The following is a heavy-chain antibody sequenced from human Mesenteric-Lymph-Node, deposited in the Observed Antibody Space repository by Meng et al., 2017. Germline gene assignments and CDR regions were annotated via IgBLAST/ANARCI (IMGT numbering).Heavy chain of an antibody. CDR3: AKGGRYGDYVAY. V-gene: IGHV3-23*01. D-gene: IGHD4-17*01. Sequence: GESLKISCAASGFTFSSYAMSWVRQAPGKGLEWVSAISGSGGSTYYADSVKGRFTISRDNSKNTLYLQMNSLRAEDTAVYYCAKGGRYGDYVAYWGQGALVTVSS. CDR1: GFTFSSYA. J-gene: IGHJ4*02. CDR2: ISGSGGST.